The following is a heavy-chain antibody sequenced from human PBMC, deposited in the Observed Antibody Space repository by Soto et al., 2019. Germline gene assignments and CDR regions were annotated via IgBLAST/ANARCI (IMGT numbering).Heavy chain of an antibody. J-gene: IGHJ6*02. CDR2: ISGSGGST. CDR3: AKTYYDILTGRPMGYYYGMDV. V-gene: IGHV3-23*01. CDR1: GFTFSSYA. D-gene: IGHD3-9*01. Sequence: EVQLLESGGGLVQPGGSLRLSCAASGFTFSSYAMSWVRQAPGKGLEWVSAISGSGGSTYYADSVKGRFTTSRDNSKNTLYLQMNSLRAEDTAVYYCAKTYYDILTGRPMGYYYGMDVWGQGTTVTVSS.